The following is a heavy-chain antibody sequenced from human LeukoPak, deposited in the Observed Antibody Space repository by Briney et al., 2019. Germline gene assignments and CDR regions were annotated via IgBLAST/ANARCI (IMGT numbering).Heavy chain of an antibody. CDR2: ISSNGGST. D-gene: IGHD2-15*01. Sequence: GGSLRLSCAASGFTFSSYAMHWVRQAPGKGLEYVSAISSNGGSTYYANSVKGRFTISRDNSKNTLYLQMNSLRAEDTAVYYCAKDLASEYFQHWGQGTLVTVSS. CDR1: GFTFSSYA. J-gene: IGHJ1*01. CDR3: AKDLASEYFQH. V-gene: IGHV3-64*01.